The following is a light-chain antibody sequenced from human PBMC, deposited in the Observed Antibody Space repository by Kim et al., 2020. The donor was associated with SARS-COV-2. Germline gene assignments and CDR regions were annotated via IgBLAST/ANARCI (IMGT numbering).Light chain of an antibody. V-gene: IGLV1-44*01. J-gene: IGLJ3*02. Sequence: GQRFTISCSGSYSNLGSDTVNWFQQLPGTAPKLLIYSYDQRPSGVPDRFSGSKSGTSASLAISGLQSEDEADYYCAAWDDSLKSWVFGGGTQLTVL. CDR1: YSNLGSDT. CDR3: AAWDDSLKSWV. CDR2: SYD.